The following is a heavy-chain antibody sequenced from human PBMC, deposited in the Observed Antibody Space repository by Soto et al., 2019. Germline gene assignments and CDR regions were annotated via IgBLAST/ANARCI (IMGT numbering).Heavy chain of an antibody. CDR2: ISSSSSYI. V-gene: IGHV3-21*01. CDR1: GFTFSSYS. Sequence: EVQLVESGGGLVKPGGSLRLSCAASGFTFSSYSMNWVRQAPGKGLEWVSSISSSSSYIYYADSVKGRFTISRDNAKNSLYLQMNSLRAEDTAVYYCARDKQWLVRGYYYGTDVWGQGTTVTVSS. D-gene: IGHD6-19*01. CDR3: ARDKQWLVRGYYYGTDV. J-gene: IGHJ6*02.